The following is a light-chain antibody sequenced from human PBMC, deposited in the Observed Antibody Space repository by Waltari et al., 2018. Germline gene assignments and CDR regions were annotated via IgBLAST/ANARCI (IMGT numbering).Light chain of an antibody. J-gene: IGLJ1*01. V-gene: IGLV2-14*01. Sequence: QSALTQPASLSGSPGQSITTSCTGPSSDVGAYNFASWYQQHPDKAPKLMIHEVSNRPSGVSNRFSGSKSGNTASLTISALQAEDEADYHCSSYTRSDTYVFGAGTKVTVL. CDR1: SSDVGAYNF. CDR2: EVS. CDR3: SSYTRSDTYV.